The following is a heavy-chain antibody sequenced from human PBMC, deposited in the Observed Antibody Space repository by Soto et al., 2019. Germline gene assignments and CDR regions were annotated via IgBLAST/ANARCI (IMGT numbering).Heavy chain of an antibody. V-gene: IGHV3-23*01. CDR3: ARSEMTYNWND. J-gene: IGHJ4*02. CDR2: ISGSGEMT. CDR1: GFTFRGDA. Sequence: EVQLLESGGDLVQPGGSLRLSCAASGFTFRGDAMSWVRQAPGKGLEWVSSISGSGEMTYYADSVKGRFTISRDNAKNTLYLQMESLRAEDTALYYCARSEMTYNWNDWGQGALVTVSS. D-gene: IGHD1-20*01.